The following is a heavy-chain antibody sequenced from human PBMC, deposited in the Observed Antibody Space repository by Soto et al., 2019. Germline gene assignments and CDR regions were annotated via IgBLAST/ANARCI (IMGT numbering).Heavy chain of an antibody. J-gene: IGHJ6*03. V-gene: IGHV4-61*08. CDR1: GGSISGGVHS. D-gene: IGHD3-3*01. Sequence: PSETLSLTCTVSGGSISGGVHSWSWIRQPPGKGLEWIGYIYYSGSTNYNPSLKSRVTISVDTSKNQFSLKLSSVTAADTAVYYCARGDTIFGVYYYDYMDVWGKGTTVTVSS. CDR2: IYYSGST. CDR3: ARGDTIFGVYYYDYMDV.